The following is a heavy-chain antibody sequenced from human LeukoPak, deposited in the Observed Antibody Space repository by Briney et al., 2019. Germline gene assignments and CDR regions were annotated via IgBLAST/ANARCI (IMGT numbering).Heavy chain of an antibody. CDR1: GFTFSSYS. CDR3: AKGGGSGWSNIDY. J-gene: IGHJ4*02. Sequence: PGGSLRLSCAASGFTFSSYSMNWVRQAPGKGLEWVSSISGSSSYINYADSVKGRFTISRDNSKDTLYLQMNSLRAEDMAVYYCAKGGGSGWSNIDYWGQGTLVTVSS. D-gene: IGHD6-19*01. CDR2: ISGSSSYI. V-gene: IGHV3-21*04.